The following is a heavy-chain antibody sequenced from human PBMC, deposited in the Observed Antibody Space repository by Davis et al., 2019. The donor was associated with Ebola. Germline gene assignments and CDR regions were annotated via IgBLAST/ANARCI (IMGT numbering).Heavy chain of an antibody. Sequence: ASVKVSCKASGYTFSSYSVSWVRQAPGHGLEWVGWISAYNGNINYAQKVQGRVTMTTDTTTNTAYMELRSLKSDDTAVYFCARSNAVVPAALIDYWGQGTLVTVSS. CDR1: GYTFSSYS. V-gene: IGHV1-18*04. D-gene: IGHD2-2*01. J-gene: IGHJ4*02. CDR3: ARSNAVVPAALIDY. CDR2: ISAYNGNI.